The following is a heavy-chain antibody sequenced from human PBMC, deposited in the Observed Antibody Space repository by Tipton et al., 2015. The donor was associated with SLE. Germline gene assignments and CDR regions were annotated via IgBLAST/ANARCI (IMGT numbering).Heavy chain of an antibody. D-gene: IGHD3-22*01. CDR2: ISSSGSTI. CDR3: ARVGHYYDSSGGWFDP. Sequence: SLRLSCAASGFTFSSYEMNWVRQAPGKGLEWVSYISSSGSTIYYADSVKGRFTISRDNAKNSLYLQMNSLRAEDTAVYYCARVGHYYDSSGGWFDPWGQGTLVTVSS. J-gene: IGHJ5*02. V-gene: IGHV3-48*03. CDR1: GFTFSSYE.